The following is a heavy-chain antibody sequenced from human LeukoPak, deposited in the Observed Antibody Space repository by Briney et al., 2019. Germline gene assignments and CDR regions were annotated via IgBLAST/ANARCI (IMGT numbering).Heavy chain of an antibody. Sequence: SGTLSLTCTVSGGSISSYYWSWIRQPPGKGLEWIGYIYYSGSTNYNPSLKSRVTISVDTSKNQFSLKLSSVTAADTAVYYCARDRRVAGPGYFDLWGRGTLVTVSS. V-gene: IGHV4-59*01. D-gene: IGHD3-3*01. J-gene: IGHJ2*01. CDR3: ARDRRVAGPGYFDL. CDR2: IYYSGST. CDR1: GGSISSYY.